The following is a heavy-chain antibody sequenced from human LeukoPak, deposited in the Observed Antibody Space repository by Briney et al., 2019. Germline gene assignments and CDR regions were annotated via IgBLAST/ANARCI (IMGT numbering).Heavy chain of an antibody. J-gene: IGHJ3*02. Sequence: GGSLRLSCAASGFTFSSYWMSWVRQAPGKGLEWVSVIYSGGSTYYADSVKGRFTISRDNSKNTLYLQMNSLRAEDTAVYYCARDRISSGWYLDAFDIWGQGTMVTVSS. D-gene: IGHD6-19*01. CDR3: ARDRISSGWYLDAFDI. CDR2: IYSGGST. V-gene: IGHV3-66*01. CDR1: GFTFSSYW.